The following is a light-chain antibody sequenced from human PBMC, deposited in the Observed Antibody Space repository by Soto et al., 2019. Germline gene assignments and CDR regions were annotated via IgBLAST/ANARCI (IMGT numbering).Light chain of an antibody. CDR3: QQYGSSRT. Sequence: EMGMSQSPVTLSVSPGESATLSCRASQSVSSSYLAWYQQKPGQAPRLLIYGASSRATGIPDRFSGSGSGTDFTLTISRLEPEDFAVYYCQQYGSSRTFGQGTKVDIK. CDR2: GAS. V-gene: IGKV3-20*01. CDR1: QSVSSSY. J-gene: IGKJ1*01.